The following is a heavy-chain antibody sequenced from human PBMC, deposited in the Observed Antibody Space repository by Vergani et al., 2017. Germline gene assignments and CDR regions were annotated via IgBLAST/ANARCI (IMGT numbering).Heavy chain of an antibody. V-gene: IGHV4-34*01. D-gene: IGHD4-11*01. Sequence: QVQLQQWGGGMFKPSETLSLTCVVNGGSFTSYNWTWIRQSPGEGLEWVGDIDHTGRPDYTPSLKSRLTMSVDKYRNQFSLTLNSVTATDTAIYFCARVNTETNGHLYYYYYMDVWGQGTAVTVS. CDR1: GGSFTSYN. CDR3: ARVNTETNGHLYYYYYMDV. J-gene: IGHJ6*03. CDR2: IDHTGRP.